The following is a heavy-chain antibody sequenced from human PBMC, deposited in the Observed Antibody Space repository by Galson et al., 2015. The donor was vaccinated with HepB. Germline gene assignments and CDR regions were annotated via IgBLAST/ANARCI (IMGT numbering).Heavy chain of an antibody. Sequence: SLRLSCAASGFTFSSYSMNWVRQAPGKGLEWVSCISSSSSTIYYADSVKGRFTISRDNAKNSLYLQMNSLRDEDTAVYYCARDGVMRDFWSGSGYYYYYMDVWGKGTTVTVSS. CDR1: GFTFSSYS. J-gene: IGHJ6*03. CDR3: ARDGVMRDFWSGSGYYYYYMDV. V-gene: IGHV3-48*02. D-gene: IGHD3-3*01. CDR2: ISSSSSTI.